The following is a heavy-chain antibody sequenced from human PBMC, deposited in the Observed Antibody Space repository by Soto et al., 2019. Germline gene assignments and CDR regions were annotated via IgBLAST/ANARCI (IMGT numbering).Heavy chain of an antibody. Sequence: QVQLVQSGAEVKKPGSSVKVSCKASGGTFSSYTISWVRQAPGQGLEWMGRIIPILGIANYAQKFQGRVTITADKSTSTAYMELSSLGSEDTAVYYCAIQSGPAAMGLGYWGQGTLVTVSS. V-gene: IGHV1-69*02. CDR2: IIPILGIA. CDR1: GGTFSSYT. CDR3: AIQSGPAAMGLGY. D-gene: IGHD2-2*01. J-gene: IGHJ4*02.